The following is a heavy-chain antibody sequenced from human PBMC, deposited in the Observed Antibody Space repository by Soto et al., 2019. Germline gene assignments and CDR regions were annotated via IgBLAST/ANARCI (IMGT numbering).Heavy chain of an antibody. V-gene: IGHV3-21*01. Sequence: PGGSLRLSCVASGFTFRTYNMNWVRQAPGKGLEWVASITSTSSYVFYADSVKGRFTMSRDNANNSLFLQMNSLRAEDTAVYYCARDLGLESIFVYWGQGA. J-gene: IGHJ4*02. D-gene: IGHD3-16*01. CDR1: GFTFRTYN. CDR2: ITSTSSYV. CDR3: ARDLGLESIFVY.